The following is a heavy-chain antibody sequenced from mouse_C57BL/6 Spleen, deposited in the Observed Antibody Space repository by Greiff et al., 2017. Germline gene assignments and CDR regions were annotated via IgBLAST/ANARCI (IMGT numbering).Heavy chain of an antibody. J-gene: IGHJ3*01. V-gene: IGHV1-4*01. CDR1: GYTFTSYT. Sequence: VHLVESGAELARPGASVKMSCKASGYTFTSYTMHWVKQRPGQGLEWIGYINPSSGYTKYNQKFKDKATLTADKSSSTAYMQLSSLTSEDSAVYYCAGFPWFAYWGQGTLVTVSA. CDR3: AGFPWFAY. CDR2: INPSSGYT.